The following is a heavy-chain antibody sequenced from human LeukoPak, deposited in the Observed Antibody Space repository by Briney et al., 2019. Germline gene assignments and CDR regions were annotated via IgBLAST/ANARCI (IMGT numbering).Heavy chain of an antibody. CDR1: GDSISGYY. CDR3: ARAAYYYDSGGYHWYFDL. J-gene: IGHJ2*01. D-gene: IGHD3-22*01. V-gene: IGHV4-59*01. Sequence: SETLSLTCTVSGDSISGYYWSWIRQPPGKGLEWIGYIYYSGSTNYNPSLKSRVTISVDTSKNHFSLKLSSVTAADTAVYYCARAAYYYDSGGYHWYFDLWGRGTLVTVSS. CDR2: IYYSGST.